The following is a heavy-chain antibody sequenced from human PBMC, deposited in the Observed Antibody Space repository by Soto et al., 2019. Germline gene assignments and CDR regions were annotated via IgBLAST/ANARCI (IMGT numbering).Heavy chain of an antibody. CDR2: IYYSGST. CDR1: GGSISSGGYY. Sequence: SETLSLTCTVSGGSISSGGYYWSWIRQHPGKGLEWIGYIYYSGSTYYNPSLKSRVTISVDTSKNQFSLKLSSVAAADTAVYYCARGFVGPSPLFDYWGQGTLVTV. CDR3: ARGFVGPSPLFDY. J-gene: IGHJ4*02. D-gene: IGHD3-10*01. V-gene: IGHV4-31*03.